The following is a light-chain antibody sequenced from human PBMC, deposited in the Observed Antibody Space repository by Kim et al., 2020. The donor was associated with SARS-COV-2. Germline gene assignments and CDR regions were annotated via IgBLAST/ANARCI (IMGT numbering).Light chain of an antibody. CDR3: QERSKWT. J-gene: IGKJ1*01. CDR2: DAS. V-gene: IGKV3-11*01. CDR1: ETVRY. Sequence: EIVLTQSPATLSLSPGERATLSCRASETVRYLAWYQQKPGQAPRLLIYDASNRATGIPDRFSGSGSGTDSTLTISSLEPEDFAVYYCQERSKWTFGQGTKVDIK.